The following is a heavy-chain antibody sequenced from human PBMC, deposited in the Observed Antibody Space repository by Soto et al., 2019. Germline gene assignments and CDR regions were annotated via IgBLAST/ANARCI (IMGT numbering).Heavy chain of an antibody. CDR2: IYSGGST. Sequence: GGSLRLSCAASGFTVSSNYMSWVHQAPGKGLEWVSVIYSGGSTYYADSVKGRFTISRDNSKNTLYLQMNSLRAEDTAVYYCARGPLMATVTTIVHYYYYGMDVWGQGTTVTVSS. J-gene: IGHJ6*02. CDR1: GFTVSSNY. CDR3: ARGPLMATVTTIVHYYYYGMDV. V-gene: IGHV3-53*01. D-gene: IGHD4-17*01.